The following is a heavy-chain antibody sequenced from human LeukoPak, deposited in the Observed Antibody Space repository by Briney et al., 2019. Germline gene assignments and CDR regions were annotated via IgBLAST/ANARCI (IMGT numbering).Heavy chain of an antibody. V-gene: IGHV1-69*13. CDR2: IIPIFGTA. Sequence: ASVKVSCKTSGGTFNNSAISWVRQAPGQGLEWMGGIIPIFGTANYAQKFQGRVTITADQSTSTGYMELSSLRSEDTAVYYCARDLGSNYAFDIWGQGTMVTVSS. CDR1: GGTFNNSA. D-gene: IGHD4-11*01. J-gene: IGHJ3*02. CDR3: ARDLGSNYAFDI.